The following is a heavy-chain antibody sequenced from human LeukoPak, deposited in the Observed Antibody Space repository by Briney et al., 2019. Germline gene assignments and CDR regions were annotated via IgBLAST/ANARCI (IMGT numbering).Heavy chain of an antibody. CDR3: ARDPTIFGVVISWFDP. Sequence: EASAKVSCKASGYTFTGYYMHWVRQAPGQGLEWMGWINPNSGGTNYAQKFQGRVTMTRDTSISTAYMELSRLRSDDTAVYYCARDPTIFGVVISWFDPWGQGTLVTVSS. CDR2: INPNSGGT. CDR1: GYTFTGYY. D-gene: IGHD3-3*01. V-gene: IGHV1-2*02. J-gene: IGHJ5*02.